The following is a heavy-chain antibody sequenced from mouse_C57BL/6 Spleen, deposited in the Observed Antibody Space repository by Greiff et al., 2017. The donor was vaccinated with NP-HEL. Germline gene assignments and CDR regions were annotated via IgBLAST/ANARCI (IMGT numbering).Heavy chain of an antibody. Sequence: VQLQQPGAELVMPGASVKLSCKASGYTFTSYWMHWVKQRPGQGLEWIGEIDPSDSYTNYNQKFKGKSTLTVDKSSSTAYMQLSSLTSEDSAVYYWARGGGRAMDYWGQGTSVTVSS. CDR1: GYTFTSYW. CDR3: ARGGGRAMDY. V-gene: IGHV1-69*01. J-gene: IGHJ4*01. CDR2: IDPSDSYT.